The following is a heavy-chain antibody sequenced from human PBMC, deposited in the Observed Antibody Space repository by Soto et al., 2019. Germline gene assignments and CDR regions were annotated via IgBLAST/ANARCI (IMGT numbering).Heavy chain of an antibody. J-gene: IGHJ6*02. CDR1: GGTFSSYA. V-gene: IGHV1-69*01. D-gene: IGHD2-15*01. Sequence: QVQLVQSGAEVKKPGSSVKVSCKASGGTFSSYAISWVRQAPGQGLEWMGGIIPIFGTANYAQKFQGRVTITADESTSTAYMELSSLRSEETAVYYCASYCSGGSCYSSHYYGMDVWGQGTTVTVSS. CDR3: ASYCSGGSCYSSHYYGMDV. CDR2: IIPIFGTA.